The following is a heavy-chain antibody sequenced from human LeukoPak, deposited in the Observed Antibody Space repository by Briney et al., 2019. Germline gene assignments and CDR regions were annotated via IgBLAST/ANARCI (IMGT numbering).Heavy chain of an antibody. CDR2: ISYSGNT. J-gene: IGHJ4*02. CDR1: GDSITSFSGDSITVSY. D-gene: IGHD6-19*01. V-gene: IGHV4-59*08. Sequence: SETLSLTCTVSGDSITSFSGDSITVSYWTWIRQPPGKGLEWLGDISYSGNTNYNPSLKSRVTMSVDTSKKQFFLRLSSVTAADSAVSYCACLPVAHNNYFDYWGQGILVTVSS. CDR3: ACLPVAHNNYFDY.